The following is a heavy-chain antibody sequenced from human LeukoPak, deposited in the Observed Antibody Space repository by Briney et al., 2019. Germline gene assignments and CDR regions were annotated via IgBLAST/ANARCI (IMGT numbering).Heavy chain of an antibody. Sequence: SETLSLTCTVSGGSISSYDWSWIRQPAGKGLEWIGRIYTSGSTNYNPSLKSRVTMSVDTSKNQISLKLSSVTAADTAVYYCARMYYYDSSGYQYYFDYWGQGTLVTVSS. CDR3: ARMYYYDSSGYQYYFDY. J-gene: IGHJ4*02. CDR1: GGSISSYD. V-gene: IGHV4-4*07. CDR2: IYTSGST. D-gene: IGHD3-22*01.